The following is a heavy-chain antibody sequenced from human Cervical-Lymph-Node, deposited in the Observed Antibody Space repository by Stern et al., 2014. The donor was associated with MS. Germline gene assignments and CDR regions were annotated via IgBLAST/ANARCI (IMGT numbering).Heavy chain of an antibody. CDR1: GYTFTSHD. CDR3: ARVYYGDAPPFDY. CDR2: ISGYNGKT. J-gene: IGHJ4*02. D-gene: IGHD4-17*01. Sequence: VHLVESGAEVKKPGASVKVSCKASGYTFTSHDISWVRQAPGQGLEWMGWISGYNGKTNYAQNLQDRVTMTTDTSTSTAYMELRGLRSDDTAVYYCARVYYGDAPPFDYWGQGTLVTVSS. V-gene: IGHV1-18*01.